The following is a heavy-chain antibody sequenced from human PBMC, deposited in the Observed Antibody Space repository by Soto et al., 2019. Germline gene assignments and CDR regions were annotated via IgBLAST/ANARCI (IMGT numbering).Heavy chain of an antibody. V-gene: IGHV4-30-4*01. Sequence: PSETLSLTCTVSGGSISSGDYYWSWIRQPPGKGLEWIGYIYYSGSTYYNPSLKSRVTISVDTSKNQFSLKLSSVTAADAAVYYCARALGRFGPRNWLDPWGQGTMVTVYS. D-gene: IGHD3-10*01. CDR3: ARALGRFGPRNWLDP. CDR1: GGSISSGDYY. CDR2: IYYSGST. J-gene: IGHJ5*02.